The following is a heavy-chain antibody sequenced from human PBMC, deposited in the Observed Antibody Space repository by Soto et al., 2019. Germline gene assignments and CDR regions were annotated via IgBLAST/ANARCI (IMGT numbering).Heavy chain of an antibody. J-gene: IGHJ5*02. V-gene: IGHV3-64D*06. CDR1: GFTLGSYA. CDR3: VTASLSYYYDSGGYPT. Sequence: PGGSLRLSCSASGFTLGSYAMHWVRQAPGKGLEYVSAITGNEGSTYYADSVKGRFAISRDNSRNTLYLQMSSLRAEDTAVYYCVTASLSYYYDSGGYPTWGQGTLVTVSS. CDR2: ITGNEGST. D-gene: IGHD3-22*01.